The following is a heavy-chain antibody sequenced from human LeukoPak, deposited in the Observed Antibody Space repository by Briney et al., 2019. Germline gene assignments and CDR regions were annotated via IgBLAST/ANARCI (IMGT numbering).Heavy chain of an antibody. J-gene: IGHJ3*02. CDR3: ARDLVTMVRGVQRGAFDI. D-gene: IGHD3-10*01. Sequence: GGSLRLSCAASGFTFSSYSMNRVRQAPGKGLEWVSSISSSSSYIYYADSVKGRFTISRDNAKNSLYLQMNSLRAEDTAVYHCARDLVTMVRGVQRGAFDIWGQGTMVTVSS. CDR2: ISSSSSYI. V-gene: IGHV3-21*01. CDR1: GFTFSSYS.